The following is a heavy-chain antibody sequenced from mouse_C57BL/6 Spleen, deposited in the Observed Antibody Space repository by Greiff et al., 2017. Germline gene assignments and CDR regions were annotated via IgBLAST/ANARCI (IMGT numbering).Heavy chain of an antibody. CDR1: GFTFSDYY. CDR3: ARHEGYGYFDV. V-gene: IGHV5-12*01. Sequence: EVKLVESGGGLVQPGGSLKLSCAASGFTFSDYYMYWVRQTPEKRLEWVAYISNGGGSTYYPDTVKGRFTISRDNAKNTLYLQMSRLKSEDTAMYDCARHEGYGYFDVWGTGTTVTVSS. J-gene: IGHJ1*03. CDR2: ISNGGGST.